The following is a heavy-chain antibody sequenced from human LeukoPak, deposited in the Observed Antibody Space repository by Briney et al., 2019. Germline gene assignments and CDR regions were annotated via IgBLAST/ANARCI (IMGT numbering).Heavy chain of an antibody. CDR1: GFTFSSYS. J-gene: IGHJ4*02. Sequence: GGSLRLSCAASGFTFSSYSMNWVRQAPRKGLEWVSYISSSSSTIYYADSVKGRFTISRDNAKNSLYLQMNSLRAEDTAVYCCARVARGGSCYLFDYWGQGTLVTVSS. D-gene: IGHD2-15*01. CDR2: ISSSSSTI. V-gene: IGHV3-48*04. CDR3: ARVARGGSCYLFDY.